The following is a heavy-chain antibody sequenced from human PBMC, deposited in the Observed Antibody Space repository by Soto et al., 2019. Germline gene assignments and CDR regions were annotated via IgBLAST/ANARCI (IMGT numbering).Heavy chain of an antibody. J-gene: IGHJ6*03. CDR1: VFTFSSYS. D-gene: IGHD3-16*01. CDR3: ARDGSPYTFPPYYYMDV. CDR2: ISSSSSTI. Sequence: PGGSLRLSCAASVFTFSSYSMNWVRQAPGKGLEWVSYISSSSSTIYYADSVKGRFTISRDNAKNSLYLQMNSLGAEDTAVYYCARDGSPYTFPPYYYMDVWGKGTTVTVSS. V-gene: IGHV3-48*01.